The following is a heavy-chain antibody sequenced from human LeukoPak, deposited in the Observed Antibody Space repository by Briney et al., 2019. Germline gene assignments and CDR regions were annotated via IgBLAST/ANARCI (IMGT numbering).Heavy chain of an antibody. J-gene: IGHJ4*02. V-gene: IGHV3-15*01. D-gene: IGHD2-15*01. CDR2: IKSKTDGGTT. CDR3: TTAIGYCSGGSCYFFFDY. Sequence: GGSLRLSCAAFGFTFSNAWMSWVRQAPGKGLEWVGRIKSKTDGGTTDYAAPVKGRFTISRDDSKNTLYLQMNSLKTEDTAVYYCTTAIGYCSGGSCYFFFDYWGQGTLVTVSS. CDR1: GFTFSNAW.